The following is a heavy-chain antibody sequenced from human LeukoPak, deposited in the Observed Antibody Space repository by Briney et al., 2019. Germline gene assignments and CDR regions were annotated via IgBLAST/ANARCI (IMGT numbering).Heavy chain of an antibody. D-gene: IGHD5-24*01. CDR3: ARRRRWLQSELDY. Sequence: GESLKISCQGSRYSFTSYWIGWVRPMPGKGLEWMGIISPGDSDTRYSPSFQGQVSISADKSISTAYLQWSSLKASDTAMYYCARRRRWLQSELDYWGQGTLVTVSS. CDR1: RYSFTSYW. CDR2: ISPGDSDT. V-gene: IGHV5-51*01. J-gene: IGHJ4*02.